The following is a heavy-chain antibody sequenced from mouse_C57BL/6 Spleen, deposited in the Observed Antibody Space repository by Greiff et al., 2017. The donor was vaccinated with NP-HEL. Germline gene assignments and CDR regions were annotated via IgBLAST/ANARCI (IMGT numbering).Heavy chain of an antibody. V-gene: IGHV1-64*01. CDR3: ARSGYGFPYWYFDV. CDR1: GYTFTSYW. Sequence: QVQLQQPGAELVKPGASVKLSCKASGYTFTSYWMHWVKQRPGQGLEWIGMIHPNSGSTNYNEKFKSKATLTVDKSSSTAYMQLSSLTSEDSAVYYCARSGYGFPYWYFDVWGTGTTVTVSS. J-gene: IGHJ1*03. CDR2: IHPNSGST. D-gene: IGHD2-10*02.